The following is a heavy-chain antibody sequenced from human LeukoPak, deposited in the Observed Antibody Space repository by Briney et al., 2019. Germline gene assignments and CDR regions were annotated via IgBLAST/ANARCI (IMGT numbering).Heavy chain of an antibody. J-gene: IGHJ4*02. CDR3: TRGPYYDSSGYYNRDYYFDY. V-gene: IGHV3-49*04. D-gene: IGHD3-22*01. Sequence: GGSLRLSCTTSGFTFGDYAMNWVRQAPGRGLEWVGFIRSKAYGGTTEYAASVKGRFTISRDDSKSIAYLQMNSLKTEDTAVYYCTRGPYYDSSGYYNRDYYFDYWGQGTLVTVSS. CDR1: GFTFGDYA. CDR2: IRSKAYGGTT.